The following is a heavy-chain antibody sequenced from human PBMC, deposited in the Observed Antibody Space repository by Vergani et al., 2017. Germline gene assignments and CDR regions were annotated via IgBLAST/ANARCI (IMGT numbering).Heavy chain of an antibody. V-gene: IGHV3-30*03. Sequence: VQPVESGGGLVKPGGSLRLSCTTSGFSFGSYGMHWVRQSPGKGLEWVAVISNDGGNKYYADSVKGRFTISRDNSKNTLYLQMNSLRAEDTAVYYCARDPPRDYYDSSGYYYARYAFDIWGQGTMVTVSS. CDR2: ISNDGGNK. D-gene: IGHD3-22*01. CDR3: ARDPPRDYYDSSGYYYARYAFDI. CDR1: GFSFGSYG. J-gene: IGHJ3*02.